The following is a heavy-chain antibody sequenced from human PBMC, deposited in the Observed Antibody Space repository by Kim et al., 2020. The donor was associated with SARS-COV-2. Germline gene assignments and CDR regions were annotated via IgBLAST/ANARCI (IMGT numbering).Heavy chain of an antibody. D-gene: IGHD2-15*01. CDR1: GFTFSSYA. J-gene: IGHJ4*02. CDR3: AKGGDYVGY. Sequence: GGSLRLSCAASGFTFSSYAMSWVRQAPGKGLEWVSVIYSGGSSTYYADSVKGRFTISRDNSKNTLYLQMNSMRAEDTAVYYCAKGGDYVGYWGQGTLVTVSS. V-gene: IGHV3-23*03. CDR2: IYSGGSST.